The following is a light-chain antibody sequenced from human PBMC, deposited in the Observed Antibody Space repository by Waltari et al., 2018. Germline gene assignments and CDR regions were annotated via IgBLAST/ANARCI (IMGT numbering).Light chain of an antibody. Sequence: DSQMTQSPSSLSASVGDRVTITCRASQSISSYLNWYQQKPGKAPKLLSYAASSLQGGVPSRCSGSGSGTDFTLTISSRQPEDFATYDCQQSYSTPYTFGQGTKLEIK. V-gene: IGKV1-39*01. J-gene: IGKJ2*01. CDR1: QSISSY. CDR3: QQSYSTPYT. CDR2: AAS.